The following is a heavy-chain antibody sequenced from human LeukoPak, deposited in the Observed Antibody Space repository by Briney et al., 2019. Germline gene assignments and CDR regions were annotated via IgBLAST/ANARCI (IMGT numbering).Heavy chain of an antibody. CDR2: IYHSGST. V-gene: IGHV4-4*02. J-gene: IGHJ6*03. D-gene: IGHD6-6*01. CDR3: ARVSKEAARPYYYYYMDV. Sequence: SETLSLTCAVSGGSISSSNWWSWVRQPPGKGLEWIGEIYHSGSTNYNPSLKSRVTISEDTSKNQFSLKLSSVTAADTAVYYCARVSKEAARPYYYYYMDVWGKGTTVTVSS. CDR1: GGSISSSNW.